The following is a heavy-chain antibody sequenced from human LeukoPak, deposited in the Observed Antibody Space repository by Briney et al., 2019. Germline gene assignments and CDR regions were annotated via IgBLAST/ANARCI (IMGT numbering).Heavy chain of an antibody. J-gene: IGHJ6*03. CDR1: GGSISSYY. CDR3: ARGGGSSWPYYYYYMDV. Sequence: SETLSLICSVCGGSISSYYWSWIRQPPGKGLEWIGYIYYSGSTNYNPSLMSRVTISVDTSKNQFSLKLSSVTAADTAVYYCARGGGSSWPYYYYYMDVWGKGTTVTISS. D-gene: IGHD6-13*01. V-gene: IGHV4-59*01. CDR2: IYYSGST.